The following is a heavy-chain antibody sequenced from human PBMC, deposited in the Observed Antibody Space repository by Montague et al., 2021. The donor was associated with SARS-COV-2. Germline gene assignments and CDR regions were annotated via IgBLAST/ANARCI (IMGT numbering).Heavy chain of an antibody. D-gene: IGHD3-10*01. J-gene: IGHJ6*01. CDR3: ARGLWFGELLKRYYYYGMDV. Sequence: CAISGDSDSSNSAARNWNRQSPSRRLEWLRRTYYRSKWYNDYAVSVKSRITINPDTSKNQFSLQLNSVTPEDTAVYYCARGLWFGELLKRYYYYGMDVWGQGTTVTGSS. CDR2: TYYRSKWYN. V-gene: IGHV6-1*01. CDR1: GDSDSSNSAA.